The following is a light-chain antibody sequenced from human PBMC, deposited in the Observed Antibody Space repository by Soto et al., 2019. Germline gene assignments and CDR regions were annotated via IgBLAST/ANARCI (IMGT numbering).Light chain of an antibody. Sequence: QSVLTQPPSASGTPGPRVSISCSGGRSNIGSNLVSWYQQLPGTAPKLLLYFNDQRPSGVPDRFSGSKSGTSASLAVSELQSEDEADYFCASWDDSLKGVLFGGGTKLTVL. CDR3: ASWDDSLKGVL. CDR2: FND. CDR1: RSNIGSNL. V-gene: IGLV1-44*01. J-gene: IGLJ3*02.